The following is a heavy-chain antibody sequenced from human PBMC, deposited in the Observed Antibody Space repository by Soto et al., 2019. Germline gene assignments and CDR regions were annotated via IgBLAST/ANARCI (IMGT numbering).Heavy chain of an antibody. D-gene: IGHD3-10*01. J-gene: IGHJ6*02. CDR3: AREGYYSGSGSYSPPSYYGMDV. V-gene: IGHV1-18*01. CDR1: GYTFTSYG. CDR2: ISDYNGNT. Sequence: ASVKVSCKASGYTFTSYGISWVRQAPGQGLEWMGWISDYNGNTYYEKEFQGRVTMTTDTSTRTAYMELKSLRSDDTAVYYCAREGYYSGSGSYSPPSYYGMDVWGQGTTVTVSS.